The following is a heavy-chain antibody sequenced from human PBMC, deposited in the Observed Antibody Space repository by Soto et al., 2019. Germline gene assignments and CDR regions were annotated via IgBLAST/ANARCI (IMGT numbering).Heavy chain of an antibody. Sequence: EVQLVESGGGLVKPGGSLRLSCAASGFTFSSYSMNWVRQAPGKGLEWVSSISSSSSYIYYADSVKGRFTISRDNAKNSLYLQMNSLRAEDTAVYYCATGIAVAGAFDIWGQGTMVTVSS. CDR3: ATGIAVAGAFDI. CDR1: GFTFSSYS. V-gene: IGHV3-21*01. CDR2: ISSSSSYI. J-gene: IGHJ3*02. D-gene: IGHD6-19*01.